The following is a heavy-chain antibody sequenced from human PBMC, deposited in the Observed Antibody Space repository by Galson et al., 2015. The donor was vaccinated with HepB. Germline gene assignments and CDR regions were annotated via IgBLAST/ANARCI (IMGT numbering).Heavy chain of an antibody. Sequence: VKVSCKASGGTFGSYAISWVRQAPGQGLEWMGGIIPIFGTANYAQKFQGRVTITADEPTSTAYMELSSLRSEDTAVYYCARDLAHYRENWFDPWGQGTLVTVSS. CDR1: GGTFGSYA. D-gene: IGHD4-11*01. CDR3: ARDLAHYRENWFDP. J-gene: IGHJ5*02. V-gene: IGHV1-69*13. CDR2: IIPIFGTA.